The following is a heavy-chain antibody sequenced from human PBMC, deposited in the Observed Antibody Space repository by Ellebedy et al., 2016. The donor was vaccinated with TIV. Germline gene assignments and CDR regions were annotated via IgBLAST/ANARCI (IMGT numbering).Heavy chain of an antibody. CDR2: ISSNTGNP. Sequence: AASVKVSCKASGYTFTSYAMHWVRQAPGQGLEWMGWISSNTGNPTSAQGFTGRFVFSLDTSVSTAYLQISSLKAEDTAVDYCARPSPYSSGWLSWFDPWGQGTLVTVSS. CDR3: ARPSPYSSGWLSWFDP. CDR1: GYTFTSYA. V-gene: IGHV7-4-1*02. J-gene: IGHJ5*02. D-gene: IGHD6-19*01.